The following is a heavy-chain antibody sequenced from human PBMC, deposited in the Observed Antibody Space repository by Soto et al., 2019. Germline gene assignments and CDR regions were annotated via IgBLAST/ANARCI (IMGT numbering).Heavy chain of an antibody. CDR1: GFTFSSYG. J-gene: IGHJ6*02. D-gene: IGHD5-18*01. CDR3: AKDRKRADTAKDYYYYYGMDV. Sequence: GGSLRLSCAASGFTFSSYGMHWVRQAPGKGLEWVAVISYDGSNKYYADSVKGRFTISRDNSKNTLYLQMNSLRAEDTAVYYCAKDRKRADTAKDYYYYYGMDVWGQGTTVTV. CDR2: ISYDGSNK. V-gene: IGHV3-30*18.